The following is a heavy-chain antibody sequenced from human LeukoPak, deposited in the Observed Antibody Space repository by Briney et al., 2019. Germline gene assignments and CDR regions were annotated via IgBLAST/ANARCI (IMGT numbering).Heavy chain of an antibody. Sequence: GGSLRLSCAASGFTLSDYYMTWIRQAPGKGLEWVSYVSNGGSSSILYADSVKGRFTVFRDYAKNSLYLQMNSLRADVTGVYYCARDKSNKGHDCWGQGTLVTVSS. CDR2: VSNGGSSSI. CDR3: ARDKSNKGHDC. J-gene: IGHJ4*02. CDR1: GFTLSDYY. V-gene: IGHV3-11*01.